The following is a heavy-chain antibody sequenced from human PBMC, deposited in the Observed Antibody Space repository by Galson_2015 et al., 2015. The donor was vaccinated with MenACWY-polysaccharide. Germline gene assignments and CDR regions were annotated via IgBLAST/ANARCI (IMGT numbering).Heavy chain of an antibody. CDR1: GYTSTTLW. V-gene: IGHV5-51*03. D-gene: IGHD2-15*01. CDR3: TAAINGESWWFS. J-gene: IGHJ5*02. Sequence: QSGAEVKQPGESLKISCQASGYTSTTLWIGWVRQMTGKGLEWMAIIHLSDYRSIYSPSYSPSFRGQVTISADKSVNTAYLQGTGLEASDTAMYYCTAAINGESWWFSWGQGTLVTVSS. CDR2: IHLSDYRS.